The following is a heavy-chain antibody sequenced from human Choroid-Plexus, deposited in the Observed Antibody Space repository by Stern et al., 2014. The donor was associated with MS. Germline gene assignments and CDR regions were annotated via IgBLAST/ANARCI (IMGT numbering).Heavy chain of an antibody. V-gene: IGHV3-30*18. Sequence: QKQLVESGGGVVQPGRPLRLSCVASGFTFGSCAMHWVRQAPGKGLARVGVVSHDGSYKYYADSVKGRFTISRDNSQNTLYMQMSSLRPEDTAVYYCAKDRQYLTYFFDHWGQGSLVTVSS. J-gene: IGHJ5*02. CDR2: VSHDGSYK. CDR1: GFTFGSCA. CDR3: AKDRQYLTYFFDH. D-gene: IGHD2/OR15-2a*01.